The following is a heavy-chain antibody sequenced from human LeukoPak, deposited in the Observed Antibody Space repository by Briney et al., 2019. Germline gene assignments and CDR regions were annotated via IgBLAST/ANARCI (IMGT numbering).Heavy chain of an antibody. CDR1: GYSISSGYY. D-gene: IGHD6-19*01. J-gene: IGHJ5*02. CDR2: IYHSGST. CDR3: ASMSWDSSGRFDP. Sequence: SETLSFTCAVSGYSISSGYYWGWIRQPPGKGLEWIGSIYHSGSTYYNPSLKSRVTISVDTSKNQFSLKLSSVTAADTAVYYCASMSWDSSGRFDPWGQGTLVTVSS. V-gene: IGHV4-38-2*01.